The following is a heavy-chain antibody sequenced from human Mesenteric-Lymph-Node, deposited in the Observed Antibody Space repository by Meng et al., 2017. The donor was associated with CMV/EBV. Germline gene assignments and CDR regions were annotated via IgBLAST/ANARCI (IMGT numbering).Heavy chain of an antibody. Sequence: GESLKISCAASGFTFSSYSMNWVRQAPGKGLEWVSSISSSSSYIYYADSVKGRFTISRDNAKNSLYLQMNSLRAEDTAVYYCARGAVAGPFANYYYGMDVWGQGTTFT. D-gene: IGHD6-19*01. J-gene: IGHJ6*02. CDR3: ARGAVAGPFANYYYGMDV. CDR2: ISSSSSYI. V-gene: IGHV3-21*01. CDR1: GFTFSSYS.